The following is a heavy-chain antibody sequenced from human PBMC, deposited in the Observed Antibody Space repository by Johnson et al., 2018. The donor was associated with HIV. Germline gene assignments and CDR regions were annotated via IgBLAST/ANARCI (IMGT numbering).Heavy chain of an antibody. CDR2: ISYDGSSK. J-gene: IGHJ3*02. D-gene: IGHD3-22*01. CDR3: AKVFSSWPPDSRDAFDI. V-gene: IGHV3-30*18. Sequence: QVQLVESGGGVVRPGGSLRLSCAASGFTFTNAWMSWVRQAPGKGLEWVAVISYDGSSKYYAESLKGRISISRDNSMNTLYLQMNSLRAEDTAVYYCAKVFSSWPPDSRDAFDIWGQGTMVIVSS. CDR1: GFTFTNAW.